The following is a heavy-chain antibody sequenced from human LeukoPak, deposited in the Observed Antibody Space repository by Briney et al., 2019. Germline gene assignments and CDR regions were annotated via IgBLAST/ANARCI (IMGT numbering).Heavy chain of an antibody. CDR2: ITSSGGST. D-gene: IGHD1-14*01. CDR3: AKRNTDYYMDV. J-gene: IGHJ6*03. V-gene: IGHV3-23*01. Sequence: GGSLRLSCAASGFTFSSYWMSWVRQAPGKGLEWVSAITSSGGSTFYADSVKGRFTISRDDSKNTLYLQMNSLRAEDTAVYYCAKRNTDYYMDVWGKGTTVIVSS. CDR1: GFTFSSYW.